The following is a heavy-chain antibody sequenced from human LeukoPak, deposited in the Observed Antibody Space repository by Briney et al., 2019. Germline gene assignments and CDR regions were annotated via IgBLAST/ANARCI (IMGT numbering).Heavy chain of an antibody. D-gene: IGHD3-22*01. CDR3: AKEHDSSGYADY. CDR1: GFTFSSYA. Sequence: GGSLRLSCAVSGFTFSSYAVSWVRQAPGQGLEWVSGISGSGGTTYYADSVKGRFTISRDNSKNTLYLQMNSLRAEDTAVFYCAKEHDSSGYADYWGQGTLVTVSS. V-gene: IGHV3-23*01. CDR2: ISGSGGTT. J-gene: IGHJ4*02.